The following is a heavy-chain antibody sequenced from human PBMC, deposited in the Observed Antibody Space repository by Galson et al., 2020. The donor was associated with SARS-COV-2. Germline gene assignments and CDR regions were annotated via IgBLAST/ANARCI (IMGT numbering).Heavy chain of an antibody. D-gene: IGHD3-22*01. Sequence: QLGESLKIYCAASGFTFSSYGMHWVRQAPGKGLEWVAFIRYDGSNKYYADSVKGRFTISRDNSKNTLYLQMNSLRAEDTAVYYCAKLGGYDSSGYYHYYYYYMDVWGKGTTVTISS. CDR1: GFTFSSYG. CDR3: AKLGGYDSSGYYHYYYYYMDV. J-gene: IGHJ6*03. V-gene: IGHV3-30*02. CDR2: IRYDGSNK.